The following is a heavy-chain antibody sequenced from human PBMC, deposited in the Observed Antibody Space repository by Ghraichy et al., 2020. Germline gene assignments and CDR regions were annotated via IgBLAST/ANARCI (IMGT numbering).Heavy chain of an antibody. CDR1: GGSVSSGSYY. J-gene: IGHJ4*02. CDR3: ARFRIFARDGSSYYFDY. CDR2: IYYSGST. Sequence: SETLSLTCTVSGGSVSSGSYYWSWIRQPPGKGLEWIGYIYYSGSTNYNPSLKSRVTISVDTSKNQFSLKLSSVTAADTAVYYCARFRIFARDGSSYYFDYWGQGTLVTVSS. D-gene: IGHD5-24*01. V-gene: IGHV4-61*01.